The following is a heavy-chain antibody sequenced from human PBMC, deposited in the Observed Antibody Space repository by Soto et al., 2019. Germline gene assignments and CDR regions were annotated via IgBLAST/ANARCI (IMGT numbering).Heavy chain of an antibody. Sequence: GGSLRLSCAASGFTFSNYAMNWVRQAPGKGLEWVSSIGGTSGNTFYADSVKGRFTISRDNSKNTMFLQMNSLRVEDTAIYYCAKEIPTAGTGVFFDYWGQGTLVTVSS. CDR3: AKEIPTAGTGVFFDY. J-gene: IGHJ4*02. CDR2: IGGTSGNT. D-gene: IGHD3-10*01. V-gene: IGHV3-23*01. CDR1: GFTFSNYA.